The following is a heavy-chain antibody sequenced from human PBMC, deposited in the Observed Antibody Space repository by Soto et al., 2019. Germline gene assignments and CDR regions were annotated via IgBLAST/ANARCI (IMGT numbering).Heavy chain of an antibody. CDR2: INTSGGNS. CDR1: GFIFTDWF. CDR3: AKEGAIPGEVDA. Sequence: HLAQSGSEVKRPGASVKISCKASGFIFTDWFMHWVRQAPGQGPEWMGIINTSGGNSIYPQKFQDRVTMTRDTSTSTLYVELSSLTSADTAVYYCAKEGAIPGEVDAWGQGTLVTVSS. D-gene: IGHD2-21*01. V-gene: IGHV1-46*01. J-gene: IGHJ1*01.